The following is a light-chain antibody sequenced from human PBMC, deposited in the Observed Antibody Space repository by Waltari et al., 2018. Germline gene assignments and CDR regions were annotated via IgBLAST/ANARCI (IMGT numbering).Light chain of an antibody. V-gene: IGLV2-23*01. J-gene: IGLJ2*01. CDR2: EGS. CDR3: CSHAGSSTLV. CDR1: SSDVGSYNL. Sequence: SALTPPAPVSGSPGQSITISCTGTSSDVGSYNLVSWYQQHPGKAPKLMIYEGSKRPSGVSNRFSGSKSGNTASLTISVLQAEDEADYYCCSHAGSSTLVFGGGTKLTVL.